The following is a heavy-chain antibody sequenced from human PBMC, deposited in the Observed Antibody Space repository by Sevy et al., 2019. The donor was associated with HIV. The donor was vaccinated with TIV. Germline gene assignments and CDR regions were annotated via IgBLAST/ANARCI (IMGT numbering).Heavy chain of an antibody. V-gene: IGHV1-24*01. J-gene: IGHJ4*02. CDR3: ATTKDYYESSGSPFDD. D-gene: IGHD3-22*01. Sequence: ASVKVSCKVYGYTLTKLSMHWVRQAPGKRPEWMGTFDPEDGEKIYARKFQGRVTMTEDTSTDTAYMALSSLRSEDTAVYYCATTKDYYESSGSPFDDWGQGTLVTVSS. CDR2: FDPEDGEK. CDR1: GYTLTKLS.